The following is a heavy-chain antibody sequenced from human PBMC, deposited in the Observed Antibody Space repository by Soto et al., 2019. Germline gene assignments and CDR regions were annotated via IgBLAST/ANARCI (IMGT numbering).Heavy chain of an antibody. Sequence: GGSLRLSCAASGFTFSNSWMSWVRQAPGKGLEWVANINQDGSEKDYVDSVKGRFTISRDNAKNSLYLQMNSLRAEDTAVYYCTREVQPVIRREYDYWGQGALVTVSS. CDR2: INQDGSEK. J-gene: IGHJ4*02. CDR3: TREVQPVIRREYDY. V-gene: IGHV3-7*01. CDR1: GFTFSNSW.